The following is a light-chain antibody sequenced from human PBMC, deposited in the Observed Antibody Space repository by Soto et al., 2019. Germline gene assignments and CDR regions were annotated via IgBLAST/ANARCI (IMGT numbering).Light chain of an antibody. J-gene: IGKJ4*01. Sequence: DIQLTQSPSFLSASVGDRVTITCRTSQDISSYLAWYQQKPGKAPQLLISAASTLQSGVRSRFSGSGSGTEFTLTISSLQPEDFATYYCQQLKSYPLSFGGGTKVEI. CDR1: QDISSY. V-gene: IGKV1-9*01. CDR3: QQLKSYPLS. CDR2: AAS.